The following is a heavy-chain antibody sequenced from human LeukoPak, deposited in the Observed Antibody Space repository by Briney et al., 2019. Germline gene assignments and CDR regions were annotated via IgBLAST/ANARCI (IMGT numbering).Heavy chain of an antibody. CDR2: IYSSGST. CDR3: ARKDGDY. CDR1: GASISSFH. J-gene: IGHJ4*02. V-gene: IGHV4-4*07. Sequence: SETLSLTCTVSGASISSFHWTWIRQPAGKGLEWIGLIYSSGSTIYNPSLKSRVAMSVDMTKNQLSPKPSSVTAADTAMYYCARKDGDYWGQGTLVTVSS.